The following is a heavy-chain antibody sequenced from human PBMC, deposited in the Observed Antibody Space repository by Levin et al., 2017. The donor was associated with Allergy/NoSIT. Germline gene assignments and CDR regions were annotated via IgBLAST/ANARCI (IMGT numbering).Heavy chain of an antibody. CDR2: INTDDSRT. CDR3: ARGRGPYDGDFDY. D-gene: IGHD3-3*01. V-gene: IGHV3-74*01. CDR1: GFTFSSYW. Sequence: LSLTCAASGFTFSSYWMHWVRQAPGKRLVWVSRINTDDSRTSASYADFVKGRFTISRDNAKKMVYMQMNSLRAEDTGVYYCARGRGPYDGDFDYWGQGNLVTVSS. J-gene: IGHJ4*02.